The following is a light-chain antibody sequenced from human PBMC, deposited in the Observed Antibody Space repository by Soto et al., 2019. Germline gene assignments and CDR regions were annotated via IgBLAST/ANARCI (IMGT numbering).Light chain of an antibody. CDR1: QSVSSY. CDR2: DAS. V-gene: IGKV3-11*01. Sequence: EIVLTQSPATLSLSPGERATLSCRTSQSVSSYFAWYQQKPGRAPRLLIYDASNRATGIPARFIGSGSGTDFTLTISSLETEDFAFYYCQQRSNWPITFGQGTRLEIK. CDR3: QQRSNWPIT. J-gene: IGKJ5*01.